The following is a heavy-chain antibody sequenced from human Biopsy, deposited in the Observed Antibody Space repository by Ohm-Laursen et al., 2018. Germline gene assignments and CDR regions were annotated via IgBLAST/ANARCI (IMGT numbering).Heavy chain of an antibody. V-gene: IGHV3-9*01. Sequence: SLRLSCASSGFTFDDYAMHWVRQAPGKGLEWVSGISWHSGSRGYADSVKGRFTISRDNAKKLLYLQMNSLRAEDTALYYCAKDVRVKVQLDGMDVWGQGTKVTVSS. CDR1: GFTFDDYA. CDR3: AKDVRVKVQLDGMDV. CDR2: ISWHSGSR. D-gene: IGHD1-1*01. J-gene: IGHJ6*02.